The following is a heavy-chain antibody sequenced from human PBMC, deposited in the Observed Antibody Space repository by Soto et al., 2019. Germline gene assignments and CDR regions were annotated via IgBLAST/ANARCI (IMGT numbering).Heavy chain of an antibody. CDR2: MNPNSGDT. V-gene: IGHV1-2*02. CDR1: GYRFSDYY. CDR3: ARESGGATATLDYYYFYMDV. Sequence: QVQLVQSGAEVKKPGASVTVSCKASGYRFSDYYLHWVRQAPGQGPEWMGWMNPNSGDTKYAQKFKGRVTMTRYTSVRTAFMELNWLKSDDTAVYYCARESGGATATLDYYYFYMDVWGIGTTVTVSS. J-gene: IGHJ6*03. D-gene: IGHD5-12*01.